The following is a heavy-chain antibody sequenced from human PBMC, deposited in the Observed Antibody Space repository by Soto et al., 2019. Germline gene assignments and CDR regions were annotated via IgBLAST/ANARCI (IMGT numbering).Heavy chain of an antibody. CDR3: ARNSAAGMVFDY. J-gene: IGHJ4*02. CDR1: VCTFCSYA. D-gene: IGHD6-13*01. Sequence: LVLSCEASVCTFCSYALYWVRQAPGKGLEWVAVIWYDGSNKYYADSVKGRFTISRDNSKNTLYLQMNSLRAEDTAVYYCARNSAAGMVFDYWGQGTLVTVSS. V-gene: IGHV3-33*01. CDR2: IWYDGSNK.